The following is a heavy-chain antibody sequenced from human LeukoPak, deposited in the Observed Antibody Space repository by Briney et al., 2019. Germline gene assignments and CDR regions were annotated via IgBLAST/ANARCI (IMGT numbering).Heavy chain of an antibody. D-gene: IGHD6-13*01. CDR2: LNPDSGDT. Sequence: AASLRVSCKPSGYTFTSYNLHWVRQAPGQGLEWVSCLNPDSGDTNFAQSFQGRVTRTRDTSISTAYMELRRLGSDDTAVYYCATRGILAAGTFDYWGQGTLVTVSS. CDR1: GYTFTSYN. J-gene: IGHJ4*02. V-gene: IGHV1-2*02. CDR3: ATRGILAAGTFDY.